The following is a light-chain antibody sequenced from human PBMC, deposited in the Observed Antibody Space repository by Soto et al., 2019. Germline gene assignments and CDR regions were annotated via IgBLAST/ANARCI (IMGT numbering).Light chain of an antibody. CDR3: CFFTGTASQYV. Sequence: QSALTQPPSVSGSPGQSVTISCTGTSTDFVSYNRVSWYQQPPGTAPKLIIYEASNRPSGVPDRFSGSKSGNTASLTISGLQAEDEADYYCCFFTGTASQYVFGPGTKVTVL. J-gene: IGLJ1*01. CDR1: STDFVSYNR. V-gene: IGLV2-18*01. CDR2: EAS.